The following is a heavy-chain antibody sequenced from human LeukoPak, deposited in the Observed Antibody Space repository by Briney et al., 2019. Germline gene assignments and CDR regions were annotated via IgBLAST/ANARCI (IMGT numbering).Heavy chain of an antibody. V-gene: IGHV3-30*02. CDR1: GFTFSSYG. D-gene: IGHD1-26*01. CDR2: IRYDGSNK. J-gene: IGHJ4*02. CDR3: ASAATESV. Sequence: PGGSLRLSCAASGFTFSSYGMHWVRQAPGKGLEWVAFIRYDGSNKYYAVSVKGRFTISRDNSKNTLYLQMNSLRAEATAVYYCASAATESVWGQGPLVTVSS.